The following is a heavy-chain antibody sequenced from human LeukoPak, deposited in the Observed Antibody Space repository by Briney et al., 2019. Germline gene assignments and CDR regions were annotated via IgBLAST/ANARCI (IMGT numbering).Heavy chain of an antibody. CDR1: GGSISSGGHY. CDR2: IYYSGST. CDR3: ARDAYYYDSSGYPYYGMDV. V-gene: IGHV4-61*08. J-gene: IGHJ6*02. Sequence: KPSETLSLTCTVSGGSISSGGHYWSWIRQHPGQGLEWIGYIYYSGSTNYNPSLKSRVTISVDTSKNQFSLKLSSVTAADTAVYYCARDAYYYDSSGYPYYGMDVWGQGTTVTVSS. D-gene: IGHD3-22*01.